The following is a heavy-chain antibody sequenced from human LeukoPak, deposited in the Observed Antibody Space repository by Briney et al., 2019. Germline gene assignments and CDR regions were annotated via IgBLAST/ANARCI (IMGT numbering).Heavy chain of an antibody. CDR1: GFTFSSYA. D-gene: IGHD6-13*01. Sequence: GGSLRLSCSASGFTFSSYAMHWVRQAPGKELEYVSAISSNGGSTYYADSVKGRFTISRDNSKNTLYLQMSSLRAEDTAVYYFVMYSSSWDAFDIWGQGTMVTVSS. CDR2: ISSNGGST. J-gene: IGHJ3*02. CDR3: VMYSSSWDAFDI. V-gene: IGHV3-64D*06.